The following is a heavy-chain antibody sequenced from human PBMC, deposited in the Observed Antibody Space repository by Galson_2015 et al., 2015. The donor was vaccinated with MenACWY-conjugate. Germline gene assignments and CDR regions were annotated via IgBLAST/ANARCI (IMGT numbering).Heavy chain of an antibody. Sequence: SLRLSCAASGFTFSTYAMSWVRQAPGKGLEWVSSISGSGRTTYYADSVKGRFTISRDNSKNTLYLQMNSLRAEDTAVYYCAKQPSTVTTESSWHWYFDLSGRGTLVTVSS. D-gene: IGHD4-17*01. V-gene: IGHV3-23*01. CDR2: ISGSGRTT. J-gene: IGHJ2*01. CDR1: GFTFSTYA. CDR3: AKQPSTVTTESSWHWYFDL.